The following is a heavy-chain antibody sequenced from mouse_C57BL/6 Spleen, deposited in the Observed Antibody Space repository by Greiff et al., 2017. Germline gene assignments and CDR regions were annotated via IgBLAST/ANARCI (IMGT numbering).Heavy chain of an antibody. CDR1: GYAFSSSW. CDR3: AREGSKGAYYYAMDY. Sequence: QVQLKESGPELVKPGASVKISCKASGYAFSSSWMNWVKQRPGKGLEWIGRIYPGDGDTNYNGKFKGKATLTADKSSSTAYMQLSSRTSEDSAVYFCAREGSKGAYYYAMDYWGQGTSVTVSS. V-gene: IGHV1-82*01. J-gene: IGHJ4*01. CDR2: IYPGDGDT. D-gene: IGHD1-3*01.